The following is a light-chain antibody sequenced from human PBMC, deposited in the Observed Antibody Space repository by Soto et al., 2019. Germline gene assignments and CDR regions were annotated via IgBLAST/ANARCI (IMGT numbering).Light chain of an antibody. CDR1: TSGIGYYNL. CDR3: CSNAGTNMV. Sequence: QSALTQPASVSGSPGQSITISCTGTTSGIGYYNLVSWYQHHPGKAPKLIIYEDDKRPSGVSNRFSASKSGNTASLTVSGLRPEDEGHYYCCSNAGTNMVFGGGTKLTVL. V-gene: IGLV2-23*01. CDR2: EDD. J-gene: IGLJ2*01.